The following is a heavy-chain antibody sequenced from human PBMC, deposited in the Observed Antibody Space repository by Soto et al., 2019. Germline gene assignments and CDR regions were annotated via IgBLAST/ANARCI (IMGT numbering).Heavy chain of an antibody. J-gene: IGHJ6*02. D-gene: IGHD3-10*01. Sequence: LETLSLTCTVSGGSISNYYWSWTRQSPGKGLEWIGYIYDTGNTNSNPSLQSRATISMDTSKNQLSLKLSSVTAADTAVYYCARARITMVREVIKYNMDVWGQGTTVTVSS. CDR3: ARARITMVREVIKYNMDV. CDR1: GGSISNYY. V-gene: IGHV4-59*01. CDR2: IYDTGNT.